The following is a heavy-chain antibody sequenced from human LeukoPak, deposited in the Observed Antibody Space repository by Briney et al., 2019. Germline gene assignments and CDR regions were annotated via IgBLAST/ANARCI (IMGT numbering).Heavy chain of an antibody. J-gene: IGHJ5*02. CDR2: IYTSGST. D-gene: IGHD3-10*01. V-gene: IGHV4-4*07. CDR1: GGSISSYY. CDR3: ARDDYVSGSDVIWLDL. Sequence: PSETLSLTCTVSGGSISSYYWSWIRQPAGKGLEWIGRIYTSGSTNYNPSLKSRVTMSLDTSKNQFSLKLSSVTAADTAVYYCARDDYVSGSDVIWLDLWGPGTLVTVS.